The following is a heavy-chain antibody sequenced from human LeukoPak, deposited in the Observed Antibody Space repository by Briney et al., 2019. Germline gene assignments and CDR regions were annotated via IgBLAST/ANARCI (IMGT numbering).Heavy chain of an antibody. Sequence: GESLKISCKGSGYSFTSYWIGWVRQMPGKGLEWMGIIYPGDSDTRYSPSFQGQVTISADKSISTAYLQWSSLKASDTAMYYCARRQAGLYCSGGSCYLGLDVSWFDPWGQGTLVTVSS. J-gene: IGHJ5*02. D-gene: IGHD2-15*01. V-gene: IGHV5-51*01. CDR2: IYPGDSDT. CDR3: ARRQAGLYCSGGSCYLGLDVSWFDP. CDR1: GYSFTSYW.